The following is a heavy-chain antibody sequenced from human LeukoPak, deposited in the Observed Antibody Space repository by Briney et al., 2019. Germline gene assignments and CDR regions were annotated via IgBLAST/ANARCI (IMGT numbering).Heavy chain of an antibody. CDR2: FDPEDGET. Sequence: GASVKVSCKVSGYTLTELSMHWVRQAPGRGLEWMGGFDPEDGETIYAQKFQGRVTMTEDTSTDTAYMELSSLRSEDTAVYYCATLYGDYVADAFDIWGQGTTVTVSS. V-gene: IGHV1-24*01. CDR3: ATLYGDYVADAFDI. J-gene: IGHJ3*02. D-gene: IGHD4-17*01. CDR1: GYTLTELS.